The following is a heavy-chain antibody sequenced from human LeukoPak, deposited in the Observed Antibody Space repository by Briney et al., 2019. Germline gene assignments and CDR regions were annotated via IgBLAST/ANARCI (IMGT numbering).Heavy chain of an antibody. CDR1: RLTFNSNA. D-gene: IGHD3-22*01. J-gene: IGHJ4*02. CDR3: ASHAHDYDSSGYFDS. Sequence: GGSLRLSCVVSRLTFNSNAMYWVRQAPGKGLEWVSGISVSGGSEYYADSVKGRFSISRDNSKHTVYLQMNSLRAEDTAVYFCASHAHDYDSSGYFDSWGQGALVTVSS. CDR2: ISVSGGSE. V-gene: IGHV3-23*01.